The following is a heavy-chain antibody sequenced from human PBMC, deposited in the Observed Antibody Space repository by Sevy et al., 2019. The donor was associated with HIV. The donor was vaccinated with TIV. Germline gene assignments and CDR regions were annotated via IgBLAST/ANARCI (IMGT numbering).Heavy chain of an antibody. CDR1: GFTFSSYS. V-gene: IGHV3-21*01. J-gene: IGHJ3*02. CDR2: ISSSSSYI. D-gene: IGHD5-12*01. Sequence: GGSQRLSCAASGFTFSSYSMNWVRQAPGKGLEWVSSISSSSSYIYYADSVKGRFTISRDNAKNSLYLQMNSLRAEDTAVYYCARDPVDIVATIHAFDIWGQGTMVTVSS. CDR3: ARDPVDIVATIHAFDI.